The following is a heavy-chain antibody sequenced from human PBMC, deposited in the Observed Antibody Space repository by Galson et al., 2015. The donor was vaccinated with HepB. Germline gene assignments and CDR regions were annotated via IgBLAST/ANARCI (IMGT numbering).Heavy chain of an antibody. CDR3: ARVHRIQLWSPYDYYGMDV. Sequence: SLRLSCAASGFTFSSYSMNWVRQAPGKGLEWVSSISSSSSYIYYADSVKGRFTISRDNAKNSLYLQMNSLRAEDTAVYYCARVHRIQLWSPYDYYGMDVWGQGTTVTVSS. J-gene: IGHJ6*02. D-gene: IGHD5-18*01. CDR2: ISSSSSYI. V-gene: IGHV3-21*01. CDR1: GFTFSSYS.